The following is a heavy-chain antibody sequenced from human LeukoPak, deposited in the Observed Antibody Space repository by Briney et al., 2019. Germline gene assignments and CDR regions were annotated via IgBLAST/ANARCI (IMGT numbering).Heavy chain of an antibody. V-gene: IGHV3-30*18. D-gene: IGHD6-19*01. CDR3: AKDLDSSGWYHRFDY. CDR2: ISYDGSNK. CDR1: GFTFSSYG. Sequence: GSLRLSCAASGFTFSSYGMHWVRQAPGKGLEWVAVISYDGSNKYYADSVKGRFTISRDNSKNTLYLQMNSLRAEDTAVYYCAKDLDSSGWYHRFDYWGQGTLVTVSS. J-gene: IGHJ4*02.